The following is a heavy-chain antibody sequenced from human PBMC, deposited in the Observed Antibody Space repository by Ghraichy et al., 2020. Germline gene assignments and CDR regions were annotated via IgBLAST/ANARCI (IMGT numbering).Heavy chain of an antibody. Sequence: CAASGVTFSSYAMGWVRQAPGKGLEWVSAITGSGDNTQYADSVKGRFTFSRDNSKNTLYLQLSSLRAEDTAVYYCAKYSSHWWNDVLDIWGQGTMVTVSS. CDR3: AKYSSHWWNDVLDI. CDR1: GVTFSSYA. CDR2: ITGSGDNT. D-gene: IGHD2-8*02. J-gene: IGHJ3*02. V-gene: IGHV3-23*01.